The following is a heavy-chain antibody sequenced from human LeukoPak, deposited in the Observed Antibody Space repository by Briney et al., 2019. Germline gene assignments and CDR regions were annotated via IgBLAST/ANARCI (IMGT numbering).Heavy chain of an antibody. CDR2: INPTGGTT. CDR1: GYTFTLHY. D-gene: IGHD2-15*01. Sequence: VASVKVSCKASGYTFTLHYLHWVRQAPGQGLEWMGIINPTGGTTIYAQRFQGRVTMTRDMSTSTVYMELSSLRSEDTAVYYCARNRGTGWYFDLWGQGTIVTVSS. CDR3: ARNRGTGWYFDL. J-gene: IGHJ3*01. V-gene: IGHV1-46*01.